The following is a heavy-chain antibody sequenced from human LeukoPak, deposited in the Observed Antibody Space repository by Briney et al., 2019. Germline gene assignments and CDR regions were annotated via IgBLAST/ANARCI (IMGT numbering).Heavy chain of an antibody. CDR1: GFTFSSYV. J-gene: IGHJ4*02. CDR2: ISYDGSTK. Sequence: GGSLRLSCAASGFTFSSYVMHWVRQAPGKGLEWVAIISYDGSTKYSTDSVKGRFTISRDNSKNTLYLQMNSLRPEDTAVYYCAGHFGAWHYFDYWGQGTLVTVSS. V-gene: IGHV3-30*04. CDR3: AGHFGAWHYFDY. D-gene: IGHD3-3*01.